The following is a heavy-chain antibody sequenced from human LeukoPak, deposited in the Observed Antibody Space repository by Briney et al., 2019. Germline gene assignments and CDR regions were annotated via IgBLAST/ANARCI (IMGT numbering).Heavy chain of an antibody. CDR1: GFTFSSYA. CDR3: AKGVYYYDSSGYSLFDY. J-gene: IGHJ4*02. Sequence: GGSLRLSCAASGFTFSSYAMSWVRQAPGKGLEWVSVISGSGGNTYYADSVQGRFTISRDNSKNTLYLQMNSLRAEDTAVYYCAKGVYYYDSSGYSLFDYWGQGTLVTVSS. CDR2: ISGSGGNT. D-gene: IGHD3-22*01. V-gene: IGHV3-23*01.